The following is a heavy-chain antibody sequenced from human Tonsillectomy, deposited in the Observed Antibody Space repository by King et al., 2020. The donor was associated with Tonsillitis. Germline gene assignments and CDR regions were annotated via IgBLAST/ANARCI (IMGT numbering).Heavy chain of an antibody. CDR1: GFTLSIYS. J-gene: IGHJ4*02. D-gene: IGHD3-22*01. CDR2: ISSGSSYI. CDR3: HPPPLTTLPD. Sequence: VQLVESGGGLVKPGGSLRLSCAASGFTLSIYSMNWVRQAPGKGLEWVSSISSGSSYIHYADSVKGRFTISRDNAKNSLYLQMNSLRAEDTAVYYCHPPPLTTLPDWGQGTLVTVSS. V-gene: IGHV3-21*01.